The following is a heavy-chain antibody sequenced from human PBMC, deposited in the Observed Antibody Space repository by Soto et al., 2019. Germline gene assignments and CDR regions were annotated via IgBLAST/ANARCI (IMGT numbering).Heavy chain of an antibody. J-gene: IGHJ6*02. CDR2: ISWNSGSI. Sequence: LRLSCAASGFTFDDYAMHWVRQAPGKGLEWVSGISWNSGSIGYADSVKGRFTISRDNAKNSLYLQMNSLRAEDTALYYCAKDLAPHYYYYGMDVWGQGTTVTVSS. CDR1: GFTFDDYA. V-gene: IGHV3-9*01. CDR3: AKDLAPHYYYYGMDV.